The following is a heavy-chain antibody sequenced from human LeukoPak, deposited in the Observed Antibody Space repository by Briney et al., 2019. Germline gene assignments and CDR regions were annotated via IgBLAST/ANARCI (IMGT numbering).Heavy chain of an antibody. J-gene: IGHJ6*03. CDR1: GFTFSSYG. V-gene: IGHV3-30*02. CDR2: IRFVGGDK. CDR3: AKDGDWSSNYHYYYMDV. D-gene: IGHD2-21*02. Sequence: GGSLRLSCAASGFTFSSYGMHWVRQAPGKGLEWVAFIRFVGGDKYYADSVKGRFTISRDNSKNTLFLQMNSLRAEDTAVYYCAKDGDWSSNYHYYYMDVWGKGTTVTVSS.